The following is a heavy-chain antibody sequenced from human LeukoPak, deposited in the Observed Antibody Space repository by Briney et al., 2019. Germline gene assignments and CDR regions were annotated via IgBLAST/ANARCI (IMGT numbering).Heavy chain of an antibody. CDR3: ARGGYTVRGVLITPHFDS. Sequence: GGSLRLSCAASGFTFIGHSMNWVRQAPGKGLEWISSITSSGGTIYSADSVRGRFTMSRDNAKSSLYLQMNSLRAEDTAVYYCARGGYTVRGVLITPHFDSWGQGTLVTVSS. J-gene: IGHJ4*02. D-gene: IGHD3-10*01. CDR2: ITSSGGTI. V-gene: IGHV3-48*01. CDR1: GFTFIGHS.